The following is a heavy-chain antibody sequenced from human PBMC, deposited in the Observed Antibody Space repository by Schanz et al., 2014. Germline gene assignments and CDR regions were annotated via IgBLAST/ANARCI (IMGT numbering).Heavy chain of an antibody. CDR3: ARQGDVYRLDY. CDR1: GASISFYD. J-gene: IGHJ4*02. CDR2: IYHSGSP. V-gene: IGHV4-59*08. Sequence: QLQLQESGPGLVKPSETLSLTCTVSGASISFYDWNWIRQSPGKGLEWIGYIYHSGSPIYNPSLQSRATISIDTSKTQFPLKRGSVPAADTAMYFCARQGDVYRLDYWGQGTLVTVTS. D-gene: IGHD1-26*01.